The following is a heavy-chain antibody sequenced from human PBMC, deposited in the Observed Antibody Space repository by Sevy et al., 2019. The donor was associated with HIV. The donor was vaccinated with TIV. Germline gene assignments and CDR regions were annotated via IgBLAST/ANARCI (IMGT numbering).Heavy chain of an antibody. D-gene: IGHD2-2*01. J-gene: IGHJ4*02. CDR1: GGTFSSYA. Sequence: ASVKVSCKASGGTFSSYAISWVRQAPGQGLEWMGGIIPIFGTANYAQKFQGRVTITADESTSTAYMELSSLRSEDTAVYYCARGDKVYIVVVPPCYWGQGTLVTVSS. CDR3: ARGDKVYIVVVPPCY. CDR2: IIPIFGTA. V-gene: IGHV1-69*13.